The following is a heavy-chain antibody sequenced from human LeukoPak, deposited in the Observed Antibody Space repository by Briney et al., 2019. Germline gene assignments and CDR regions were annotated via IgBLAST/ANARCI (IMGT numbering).Heavy chain of an antibody. J-gene: IGHJ5*02. CDR1: GYSFPRYW. D-gene: IGHD6-19*01. CDR3: ASPQGYSSGWFDP. Sequence: GESLKISCEGSGYSFPRYWIGWVRQVPGKGLEWMGLIYPGDSDTRYSPSFQGQVSISADKSISPAYLQWSSLKASDTAMYYCASPQGYSSGWFDPWGQGTLVTVSS. V-gene: IGHV5-51*01. CDR2: IYPGDSDT.